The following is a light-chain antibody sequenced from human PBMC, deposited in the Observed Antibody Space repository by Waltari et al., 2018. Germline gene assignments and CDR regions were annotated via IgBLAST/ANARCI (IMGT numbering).Light chain of an antibody. Sequence: SYELTQPPSVSVSPGQTATITGSGGKLDNKYVSWYQQKPGQSPVLVIYQGYIRPSGIPERFSGSNSGNTATLTIGGTQAMDEADYYCQAWDIRTANYVFGTGTKVTVL. CDR3: QAWDIRTANYV. CDR2: QGY. V-gene: IGLV3-1*01. J-gene: IGLJ1*01. CDR1: KLDNKY.